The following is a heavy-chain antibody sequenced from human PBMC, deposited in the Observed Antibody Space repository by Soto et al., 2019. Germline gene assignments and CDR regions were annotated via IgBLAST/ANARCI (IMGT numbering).Heavy chain of an antibody. D-gene: IGHD3-22*01. CDR3: ARGGYYYDSSGFYGMDV. V-gene: IGHV1-18*01. Sequence: ASVMVSCKASGYTFTSYGISWVRQAPGQGLEWMGWISAYNGNTNYAQKLQGRVTMTTDTSTSTAYMELRSLRSDDTAVYYCARGGYYYDSSGFYGMDVWAQGTTVTVSS. CDR1: GYTFTSYG. J-gene: IGHJ6*02. CDR2: ISAYNGNT.